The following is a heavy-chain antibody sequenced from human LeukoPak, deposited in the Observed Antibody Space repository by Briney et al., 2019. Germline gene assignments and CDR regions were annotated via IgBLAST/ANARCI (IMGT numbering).Heavy chain of an antibody. Sequence: GGSLRLSCAASGFTFSTYAITWVRQAPGKGLEWVSSISGSSGDTYYADSVKGRFTISRDNSKNTLYLQMNNLRAEDTAVYYCAKDSGGKYQLLYLVVDYWGQGTLVTVSS. V-gene: IGHV3-23*01. D-gene: IGHD2-2*02. J-gene: IGHJ4*02. CDR3: AKDSGGKYQLLYLVVDY. CDR1: GFTFSTYA. CDR2: ISGSSGDT.